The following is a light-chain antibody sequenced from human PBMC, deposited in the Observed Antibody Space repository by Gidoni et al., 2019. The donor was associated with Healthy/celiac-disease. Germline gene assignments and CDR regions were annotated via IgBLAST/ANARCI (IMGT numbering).Light chain of an antibody. CDR3: AAWDDSLSGYVV. CDR1: SSNIGRNY. CDR2: SNN. Sequence: QSVLTPPPSASGTPGQRVTISCSGSSSNIGRNYVYWYQQLPGTAPKLLIYSNNQRPSGVPDRFSGSKSGTSASLAISGLRSEDEADYYCAAWDDSLSGYVVFGGGTKLTVL. V-gene: IGLV1-47*02. J-gene: IGLJ2*01.